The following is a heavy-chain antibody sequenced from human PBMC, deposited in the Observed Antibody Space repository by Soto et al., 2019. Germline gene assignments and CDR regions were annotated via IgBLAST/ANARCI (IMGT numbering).Heavy chain of an antibody. CDR2: IWHDGSNK. CDR1: GFSFSSYG. V-gene: IGHV3-33*01. D-gene: IGHD3-10*01. CDR3: ATSQLWFGELGY. Sequence: QVQLVESGVGVVQPGRSLRLSCAASGFSFSSYGIHWVRQAPGKGLEWVAVIWHDGSNKYYADSVKGRFTISRDNSKNTLYLQMNSLRAEDTAVYYCATSQLWFGELGYWGQGTLVTVSS. J-gene: IGHJ4*02.